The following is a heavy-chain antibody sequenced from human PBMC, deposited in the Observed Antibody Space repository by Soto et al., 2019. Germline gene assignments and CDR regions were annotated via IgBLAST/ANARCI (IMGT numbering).Heavy chain of an antibody. CDR3: VRADYSTSSGGAVFFA. J-gene: IGHJ5*02. V-gene: IGHV3-30*03. CDR2: ISYDGSNT. D-gene: IGHD6-6*01. Sequence: QLQLVESGGGVVQSGTSRRLSCVASGFTFSSYSMHWVRQAPGKGLEWVAVISYDGSNTFYGDSVKGRFTISRDNSRNTQFPQMNKLTATDAGFYYWVRADYSTSSGGAVFFAWGQGTVVTVSS. CDR1: GFTFSSYS.